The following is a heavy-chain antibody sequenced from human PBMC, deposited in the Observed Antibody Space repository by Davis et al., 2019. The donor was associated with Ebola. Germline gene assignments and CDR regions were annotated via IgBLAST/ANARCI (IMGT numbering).Heavy chain of an antibody. CDR1: GFTFSSYW. Sequence: GESLKISCAASGFTFSSYWMTWVRQAPGEGLAWVANIRQDGSEKYYVDSVKGRFTISREDAKNSLYLEMNSLRAEDTAVHYCARGGQTITIFGRSPSGYFDYWGQGNLVTVSS. D-gene: IGHD3-3*01. CDR2: IRQDGSEK. J-gene: IGHJ4*02. V-gene: IGHV3-7*01. CDR3: ARGGQTITIFGRSPSGYFDY.